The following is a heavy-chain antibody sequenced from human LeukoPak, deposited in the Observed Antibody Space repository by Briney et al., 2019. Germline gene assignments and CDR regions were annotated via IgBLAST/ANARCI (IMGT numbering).Heavy chain of an antibody. V-gene: IGHV4-39*07. CDR3: ARDLAGYSYGYPAFDI. Sequence: SETLSLTCTVSGGSISSSSYYWGWIRQPPGKGLEWIGSIYYSGSTYYNPSLKSRVTISVDTSKNQFSLKLSSVTAADTAVYYCARDLAGYSYGYPAFDIWGQGTMVTVSS. CDR1: GGSISSSSYY. CDR2: IYYSGST. J-gene: IGHJ3*02. D-gene: IGHD5-18*01.